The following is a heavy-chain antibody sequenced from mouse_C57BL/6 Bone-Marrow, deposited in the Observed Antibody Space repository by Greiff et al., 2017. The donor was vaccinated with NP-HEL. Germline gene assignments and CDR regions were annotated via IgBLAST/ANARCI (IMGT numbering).Heavy chain of an antibody. CDR2: ISSGGSYT. V-gene: IGHV5-6*01. CDR1: GFTFSSYG. CDR3: SRHIWYHDAMDY. J-gene: IGHJ4*01. D-gene: IGHD2-1*01. Sequence: EVKVVESGGDLVKPGGSLTLSCAASGFTFSSYGMSWVRQTPDKRLEWVATISSGGSYTYYPDSVKGRFTISRDNAKNTLYLQMSSLKSEDTAMYYCSRHIWYHDAMDYWGQGTSVTVSS.